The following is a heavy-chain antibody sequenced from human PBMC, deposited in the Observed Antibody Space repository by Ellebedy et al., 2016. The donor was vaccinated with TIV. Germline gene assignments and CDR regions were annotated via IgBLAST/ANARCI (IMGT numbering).Heavy chain of an antibody. D-gene: IGHD6-19*01. V-gene: IGHV3-7*04. CDR2: IKQDGSEE. CDR3: ARGSGWIIYY. CDR1: GFTVSSYW. Sequence: PGGSLRLSCTDSGFTVSSYWMQWVRQAPGKGLEWVANIKQDGSEEYYLDSVKGRFTISRDNAKKSLYLQMNSLRSEDTAVYYCARGSGWIIYYWGQGTLVTVSS. J-gene: IGHJ4*02.